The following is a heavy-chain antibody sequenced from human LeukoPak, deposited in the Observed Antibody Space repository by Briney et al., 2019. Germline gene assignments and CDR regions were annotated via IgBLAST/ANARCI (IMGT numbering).Heavy chain of an antibody. CDR1: DSSISCYY. D-gene: IGHD1-26*01. J-gene: IGHJ4*01. CDR2: FSAGAST. Sequence: DILISTWIVADSSISCYYWSGRRKPPGKGLGWSGYFSAGASTNYNPSLKSRVTISVDTSTNQFSLKLSSVPAADTAAYYCASSESYSMIDYWGQETLVTVSS. V-gene: IGHV4-4*09. CDR3: ASSESYSMIDY.